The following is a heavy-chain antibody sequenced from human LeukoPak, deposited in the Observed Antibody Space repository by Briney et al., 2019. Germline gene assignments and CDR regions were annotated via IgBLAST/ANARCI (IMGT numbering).Heavy chain of an antibody. D-gene: IGHD3-9*01. J-gene: IGHJ4*02. CDR1: GGSFSGYY. CDR3: ARKDILTGLGY. CDR2: INHSGST. Sequence: SETLSLTCAVYGGSFSGYYWSWIRQPPGKGLEWIGEINHSGSTNYNPSLKSRVTISVDTSKNQFSPKLSSVTAADTAVYYCARKDILTGLGYWGQGTLVTVSS. V-gene: IGHV4-34*01.